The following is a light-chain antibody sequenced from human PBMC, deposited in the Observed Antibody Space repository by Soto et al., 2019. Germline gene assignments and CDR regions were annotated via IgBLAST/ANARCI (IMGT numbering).Light chain of an antibody. Sequence: DIQLTQSPSFLSASVGDRVTITCRASQGINNYLAWYQQKPGNAPKLLIYAASNLQGGVPSRFSGSGSGTDFTLTISSLQPEDFATYYCQQLTSYPQTFGQGTKVEI. CDR2: AAS. CDR1: QGINNY. J-gene: IGKJ1*01. CDR3: QQLTSYPQT. V-gene: IGKV1-9*01.